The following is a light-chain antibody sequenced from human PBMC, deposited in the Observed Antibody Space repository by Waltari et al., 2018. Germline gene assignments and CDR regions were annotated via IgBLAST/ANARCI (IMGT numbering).Light chain of an antibody. CDR2: YDS. CDR1: NIGSKS. V-gene: IGLV3-21*04. J-gene: IGLJ2*01. Sequence: SYVVTQSPSVSVAPGETARFTCGGDNIGSKSVHWYQQRPGKATVLVIAYDSDRPSGIPERVCGSNSGNTATLTISWVEAEDEADYYCLVWHSTIDHQGVFGGGTKLTVL. CDR3: LVWHSTIDHQGV.